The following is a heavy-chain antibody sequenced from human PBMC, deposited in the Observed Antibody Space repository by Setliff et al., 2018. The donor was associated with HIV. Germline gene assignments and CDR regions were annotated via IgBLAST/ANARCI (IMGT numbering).Heavy chain of an antibody. V-gene: IGHV1-18*01. CDR1: GYTFTSYG. Sequence: ASVKVSCKASGYTFTSYGISWGRQAPGQGLEWMGWISAYNGNTNYAQKLQGRVTMTTDTSTSTAYMELRSLRSDDTAVYYRAVDSSGWSPRESKTGAVDIWGQGTMVTV. CDR3: AVDSSGWSPRESKTGAVDI. J-gene: IGHJ3*02. CDR2: ISAYNGNT. D-gene: IGHD6-19*01.